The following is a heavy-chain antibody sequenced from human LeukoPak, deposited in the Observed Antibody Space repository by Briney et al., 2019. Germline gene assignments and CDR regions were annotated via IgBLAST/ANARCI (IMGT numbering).Heavy chain of an antibody. CDR2: INHSGST. J-gene: IGHJ4*02. Sequence: SETLSLTCAVYGGSFSGYYWSWIRQPPGKGLEWIGEINHSGSTNYNPSLKSRVTISVDTSKNQFSLKLSSVTAADTAVYYCARGPRTPAGFFVYWGQGTLVTVSS. CDR3: ARGPRTPAGFFVY. V-gene: IGHV4-34*01. CDR1: GGSFSGYY. D-gene: IGHD6-25*01.